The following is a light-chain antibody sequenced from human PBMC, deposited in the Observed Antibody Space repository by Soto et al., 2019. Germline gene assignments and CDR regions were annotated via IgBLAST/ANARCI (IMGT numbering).Light chain of an antibody. Sequence: EVVMTQSPVTLSVSPGERVTLSCRASQGVGIDLAWYQQKPGQAPRLLIYGASSRATDFPGRFSGSGSGTEFTLTISSLQSEDFAVYYCQHYNNWPFTFGPGTRWIS. J-gene: IGKJ3*01. CDR3: QHYNNWPFT. CDR2: GAS. CDR1: QGVGID. V-gene: IGKV3D-15*01.